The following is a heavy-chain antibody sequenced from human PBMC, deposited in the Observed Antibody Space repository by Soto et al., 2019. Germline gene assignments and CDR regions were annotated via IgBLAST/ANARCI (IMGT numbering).Heavy chain of an antibody. D-gene: IGHD3-3*01. CDR2: IYPGDSDT. J-gene: IGHJ6*02. CDR1: GYSFTSYW. Sequence: GESLKISCKGSGYSFTSYWIGWVRQMPGKGLEWMGIIYPGDSDTRYSPSFQGHVTISADKSISTAYLEWSSLEASDTAMYYCARARSITIFGVVGFEMDVWGQGTTVTVSS. V-gene: IGHV5-51*01. CDR3: ARARSITIFGVVGFEMDV.